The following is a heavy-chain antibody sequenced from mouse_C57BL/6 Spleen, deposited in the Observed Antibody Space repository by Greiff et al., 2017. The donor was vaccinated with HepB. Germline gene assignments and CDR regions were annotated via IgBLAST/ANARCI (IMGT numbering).Heavy chain of an antibody. Sequence: VHVKQSGAELVRPGASVKLSCTASGFNINDYYMHWVKQRPEQGLEWIGRIDPEDGDTEYAPKFQGKATMTADTSSNTAYLQLSSLTSEDTAVYYCTPPDYSNYGFAYWGQGTLVTVSA. CDR3: TPPDYSNYGFAY. D-gene: IGHD2-5*01. J-gene: IGHJ3*01. V-gene: IGHV14-1*01. CDR2: IDPEDGDT. CDR1: GFNINDYY.